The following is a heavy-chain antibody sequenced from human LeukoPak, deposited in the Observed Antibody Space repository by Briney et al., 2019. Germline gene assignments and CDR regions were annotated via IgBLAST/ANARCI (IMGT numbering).Heavy chain of an antibody. D-gene: IGHD3-3*01. CDR2: ISSSSSYI. CDR3: ARVGGYDFWSGYYPLDV. CDR1: GFTFSSYS. V-gene: IGHV3-21*01. Sequence: PEGSLRLSCAASGFTFSSYSMNWVRQAPGKGLEWVSSISSSSSYIYYADSVKGRFTISRDNAKNSLYLQMNSLRAEDTAVYYCARVGGYDFWSGYYPLDVWGQGTTVTVSS. J-gene: IGHJ6*02.